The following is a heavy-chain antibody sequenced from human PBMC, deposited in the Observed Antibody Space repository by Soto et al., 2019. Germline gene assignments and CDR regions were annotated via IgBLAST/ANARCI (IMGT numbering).Heavy chain of an antibody. CDR2: IIPIFGTA. CDR1: GGTFSSYA. V-gene: IGHV1-69*13. D-gene: IGHD3-10*01. Sequence: SVKVSCKASGGTFSSYAISWVRQAPGQGLEWMGGIIPIFGTANYAQKFQGRVTITADESTSTAYMELSSLRSEDTAVYYCARDQMVRGDYYYYGMDVWGQGTTVTAP. CDR3: ARDQMVRGDYYYYGMDV. J-gene: IGHJ6*02.